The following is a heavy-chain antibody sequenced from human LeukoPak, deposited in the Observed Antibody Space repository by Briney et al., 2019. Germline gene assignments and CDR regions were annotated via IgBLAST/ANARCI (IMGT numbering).Heavy chain of an antibody. CDR1: GGTFRSYA. D-gene: IGHD5-12*01. J-gene: IGHJ4*02. CDR2: VTPIFGTT. CDR3: ARDHNIVAPFDY. V-gene: IGHV1-69*05. Sequence: ASVKVSCKASGGTFRSYAISWVRQAPGQGLEWMGGVTPIFGTTNYAQKFQGRVTITRDTSVSTAYMELSSLRSEDTAVYYCARDHNIVAPFDYWGQGTLVTVSS.